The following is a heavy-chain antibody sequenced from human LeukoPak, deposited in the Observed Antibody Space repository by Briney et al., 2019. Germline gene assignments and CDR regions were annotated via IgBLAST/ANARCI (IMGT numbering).Heavy chain of an antibody. D-gene: IGHD1-26*01. CDR1: GFIVSSNY. J-gene: IGHJ3*02. V-gene: IGHV3-53*01. CDR3: ARDYWEDHAFDI. CDR2: IYSGGST. Sequence: QPGRSLRLSCAASGFIVSSNYMSWVRQAPEKGLEWLSIIYSGGSTYYADSVKGRYTISRDNSKNTLYLQMNDLRAEDTAVYYCARDYWEDHAFDIWGQGTMVTVSS.